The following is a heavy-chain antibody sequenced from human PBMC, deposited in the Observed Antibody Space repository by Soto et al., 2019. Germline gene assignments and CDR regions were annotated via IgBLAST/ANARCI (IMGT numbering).Heavy chain of an antibody. Sequence: EVHLVESGGVVVQPGGSLRLSCAASGFTFDDYTMHWVRQAPGKGLEWISRINWDGGSPYYADSVKGRFTISRDNRKNSLFLQMNSLTTEDTALYYCVKDRNTVIGNYYFDYWGQVTLVTVSS. CDR3: VKDRNTVIGNYYFDY. D-gene: IGHD3-22*01. CDR2: INWDGGSP. J-gene: IGHJ4*02. CDR1: GFTFDDYT. V-gene: IGHV3-43*01.